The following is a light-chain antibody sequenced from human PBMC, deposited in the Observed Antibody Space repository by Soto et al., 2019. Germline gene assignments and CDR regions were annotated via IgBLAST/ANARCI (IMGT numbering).Light chain of an antibody. J-gene: IGKJ1*01. V-gene: IGKV3-15*01. CDR3: HHYNNWPRT. Sequence: EIVMTQSPASLSVSPGERATLSCRASQNVSSNLAWYQQKPGQAPRFLIYGASTRATGIPARFSGSGSGTELTLTISSLQSEDFEVYYGHHYNNWPRTFGQGTKVDIK. CDR1: QNVSSN. CDR2: GAS.